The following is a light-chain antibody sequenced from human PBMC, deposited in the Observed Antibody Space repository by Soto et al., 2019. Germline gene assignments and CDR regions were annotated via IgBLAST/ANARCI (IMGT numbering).Light chain of an antibody. CDR1: QSVTSW. J-gene: IGKJ3*01. V-gene: IGKV1-5*03. Sequence: DIQMTQSPSTLSASVGDRVTITCRASQSVTSWLAWYQQKPGKAPKLLLYKASSLESGVPSRFSGSGSGTEFTLTISNLQPDDFATYYCQHYKTSPFTFGPGTKVDSK. CDR2: KAS. CDR3: QHYKTSPFT.